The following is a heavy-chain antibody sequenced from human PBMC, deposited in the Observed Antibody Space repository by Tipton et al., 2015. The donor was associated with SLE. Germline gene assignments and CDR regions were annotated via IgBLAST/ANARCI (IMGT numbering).Heavy chain of an antibody. J-gene: IGHJ6*03. CDR3: ARGGLAARYYMDV. Sequence: TLSLTCTLSGGSISSYYWSWIRQPPGKGLEWIGYIYYSGSTNYNPSLKSRVTISVDTSKNQFSLKLSSVTAADTAVYYCARGGLAARYYMDVWGKGTTVTVSS. D-gene: IGHD6-6*01. V-gene: IGHV4-59*01. CDR1: GGSISSYY. CDR2: IYYSGST.